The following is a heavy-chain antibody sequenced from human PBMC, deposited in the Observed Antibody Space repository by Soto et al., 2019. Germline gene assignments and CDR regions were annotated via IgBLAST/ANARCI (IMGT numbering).Heavy chain of an antibody. V-gene: IGHV4-34*01. CDR1: GGSFSGYY. J-gene: IGHJ5*02. D-gene: IGHD6-13*01. CDR3: ARNSAGIAASVNWFDP. Sequence: SETLSLTCAVYGGSFSGYYWSWIRQPPGKGLEWIGEINHSGSTNYNPSLKSRVTISVDTSKNQFSLKLSSVTAADTAVYYCARNSAGIAASVNWFDPWGQGTLVTSPQ. CDR2: INHSGST.